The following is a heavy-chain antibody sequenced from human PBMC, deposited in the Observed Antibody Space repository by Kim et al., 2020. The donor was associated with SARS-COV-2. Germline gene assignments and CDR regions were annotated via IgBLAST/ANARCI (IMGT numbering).Heavy chain of an antibody. Sequence: GTTNSNPSLKTRVTISVDKSQNQFFLELRSVTAADTAVYYCARRSGSYIPWGQGNLVTVSS. CDR3: ARRSGSYIP. V-gene: IGHV4-4*02. J-gene: IGHJ5*02. CDR2: GTT. D-gene: IGHD3-10*01.